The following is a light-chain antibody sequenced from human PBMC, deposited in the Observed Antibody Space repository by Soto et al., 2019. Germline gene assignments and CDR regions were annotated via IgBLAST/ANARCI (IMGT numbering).Light chain of an antibody. CDR3: SSYTTSSTVV. V-gene: IGLV2-14*03. CDR1: SSDVGGYNF. CDR2: EVT. J-gene: IGLJ1*01. Sequence: QSVLTQPASVFGSPGQSITISCTGTSSDVGGYNFVSWYQQLPGKAPKLMIYEVTSRPSGVSNRFSGSKSGNTASLTISGLQPEDEAEYYCSSYTTSSTVVFGTGNKVTL.